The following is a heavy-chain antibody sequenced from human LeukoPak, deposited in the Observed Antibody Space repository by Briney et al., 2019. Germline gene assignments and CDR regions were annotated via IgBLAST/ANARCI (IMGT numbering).Heavy chain of an antibody. D-gene: IGHD6-13*01. CDR3: ATDAPVRYSSSFGVDY. J-gene: IGHJ4*02. Sequence: GGSLRLSCAASGFTFSSYSMNWVRQAPGKGLEWVSSISSSSSYIYYADSVKGRFTISRDNAKNSLYLQMNSLRAEDTAVYYCATDAPVRYSSSFGVDYWGQGTLVTVSS. CDR2: ISSSSSYI. V-gene: IGHV3-21*01. CDR1: GFTFSSYS.